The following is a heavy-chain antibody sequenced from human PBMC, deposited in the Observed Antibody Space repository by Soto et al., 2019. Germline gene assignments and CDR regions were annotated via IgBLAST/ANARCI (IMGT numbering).Heavy chain of an antibody. D-gene: IGHD6-19*01. V-gene: IGHV2-26*01. J-gene: IGHJ6*02. CDR2: IFSNDEK. CDR3: ARISDSSGWYGPNYYGMDV. CDR1: GFSLSNARMG. Sequence: SGPTLVNPTETLTLTCTVSGFSLSNARMGVSWIRQPPGKALEWLAHIFSNDEKSYSTSLKSRLTISKDTSKSQVVLTMTNMDPVDTATYYCARISDSSGWYGPNYYGMDVWGQGTTVTVSS.